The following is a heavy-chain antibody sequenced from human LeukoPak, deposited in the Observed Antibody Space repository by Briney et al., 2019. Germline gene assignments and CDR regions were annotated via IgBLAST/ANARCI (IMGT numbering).Heavy chain of an antibody. CDR3: ARHRGIAAAGTGYYFDY. Sequence: PSETLSLTCAVYGGSFSGYYWSWIRQPPGKGLEWIGEINHSGSTNYDPSLKSRVTISVDTSKNQFSLKLSSVTAADTAVYYCARHRGIAAAGTGYYFDYWGQGTLVTVSS. CDR2: INHSGST. CDR1: GGSFSGYY. J-gene: IGHJ4*02. D-gene: IGHD6-13*01. V-gene: IGHV4-34*01.